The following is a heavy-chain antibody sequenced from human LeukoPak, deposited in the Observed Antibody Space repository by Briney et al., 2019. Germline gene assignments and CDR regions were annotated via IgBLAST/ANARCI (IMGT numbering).Heavy chain of an antibody. CDR3: ARGPPTDCSGGSCYRNYFDY. D-gene: IGHD2-15*01. J-gene: IGHJ4*02. V-gene: IGHV3-33*01. Sequence: GGSLRLSCAASGFTFSSYGMHWVRQAPGKGLEWVAVIWYDGSNKYYADSVKGRFTISRDNSKDTLYLQMNSLRAEDTAAYYCARGPPTDCSGGSCYRNYFDYWGQGTLVTVSS. CDR1: GFTFSSYG. CDR2: IWYDGSNK.